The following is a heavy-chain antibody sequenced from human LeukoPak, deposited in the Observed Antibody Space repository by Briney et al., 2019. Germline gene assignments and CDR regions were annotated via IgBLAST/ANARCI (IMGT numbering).Heavy chain of an antibody. CDR1: GYTFSGYH. V-gene: IGHV1-2*02. D-gene: IGHD3-3*01. CDR3: ARLPEYGRSLDFDY. CDR2: ISAHNGNT. Sequence: GASVKVSCKASGYTFSGYHMHWVRQAPGQGPEWMGWISAHNGNTNYAQKFQGRVTMTRDMSTSTVYMELSSLRSEDTAVYYCARLPEYGRSLDFDYWGQGTLVTVSS. J-gene: IGHJ4*02.